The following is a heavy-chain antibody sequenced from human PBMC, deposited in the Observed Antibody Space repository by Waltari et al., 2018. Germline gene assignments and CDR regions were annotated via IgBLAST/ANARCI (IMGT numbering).Heavy chain of an antibody. CDR3: ARDGRDYYMAV. Sequence: QVQLVQSGAEVKKPGSSVKVSCKASGGTFSSYAISWVRQAPGQGLEWMGGIIPILGIPNYAQKFQGRVTITADESTGTAYMEVSSLRSEDTAVYHCARDGRDYYMAVWGNGTTVTVSS. CDR1: GGTFSSYA. D-gene: IGHD2-15*01. V-gene: IGHV1-69*04. CDR2: IIPILGIP. J-gene: IGHJ6*03.